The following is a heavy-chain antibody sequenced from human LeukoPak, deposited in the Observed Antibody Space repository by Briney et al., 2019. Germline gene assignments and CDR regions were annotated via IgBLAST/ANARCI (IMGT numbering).Heavy chain of an antibody. CDR1: GGSISSYY. CDR2: IYYSGST. V-gene: IGHV4-59*01. Sequence: SETLSLTCTASGGSISSYYWSWIRQPPGKGLEWIGYIYYSGSTNYNPSLKSRVTISVDTSKNQFSLKLSSVTAADTAVYYCARGGTYYYDSSGYYPDYWGQGTLVTVSS. D-gene: IGHD3-22*01. J-gene: IGHJ4*02. CDR3: ARGGTYYYDSSGYYPDY.